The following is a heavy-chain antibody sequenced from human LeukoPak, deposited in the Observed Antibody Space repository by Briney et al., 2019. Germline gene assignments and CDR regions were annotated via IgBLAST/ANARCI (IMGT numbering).Heavy chain of an antibody. D-gene: IGHD4-17*01. CDR3: TRDRTTVTTLGWFAP. CDR1: GFTFSSYS. J-gene: IGHJ5*02. Sequence: GGSLRLPCAASGFTFSSYSMNWARQAPGKGLEWVSSISSSSSYIYYPDSVKGRFTISRDNAKNSMYLQMSSLTAEDTAVYYCTRDRTTVTTLGWFAPWGQGPLFTVSS. CDR2: ISSSSSYI. V-gene: IGHV3-21*01.